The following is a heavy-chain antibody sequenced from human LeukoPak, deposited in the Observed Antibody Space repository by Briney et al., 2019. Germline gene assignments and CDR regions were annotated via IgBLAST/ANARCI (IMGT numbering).Heavy chain of an antibody. Sequence: SETLSLTCTVSGGSISSYYWSWIRQPAGKGLEWIGRIYTSGSTNYNPSLKSRVTMSVDTSKNQFSLKLSSVTAADTAVYYCAKGWSSSGWSNYYYYYMDVWGKGTTVTVSS. J-gene: IGHJ6*03. CDR1: GGSISSYY. V-gene: IGHV4-4*07. D-gene: IGHD6-19*01. CDR3: AKGWSSSGWSNYYYYYMDV. CDR2: IYTSGST.